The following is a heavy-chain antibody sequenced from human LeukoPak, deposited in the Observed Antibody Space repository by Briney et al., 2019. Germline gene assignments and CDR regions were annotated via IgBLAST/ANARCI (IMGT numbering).Heavy chain of an antibody. J-gene: IGHJ4*02. Sequence: SETLSLTCTVSGGSISSSSYYWSWIRQPPGKGLEWIGEINHSGSTNYNPSLKSRVTISVDTSKNQFSLKLSSVTAADTAVYYCARLPEKTYSSSSGEDYWGQGTLVTVSS. CDR2: INHSGST. D-gene: IGHD6-6*01. CDR1: GGSISSSSYY. V-gene: IGHV4-39*07. CDR3: ARLPEKTYSSSSGEDY.